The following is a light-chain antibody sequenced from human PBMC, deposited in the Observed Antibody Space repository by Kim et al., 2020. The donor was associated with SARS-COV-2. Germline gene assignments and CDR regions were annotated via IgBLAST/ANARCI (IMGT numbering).Light chain of an antibody. Sequence: ELVMTQSPATLSVSPGETATLSCRASQPIGTNLAWYQQRPGQAPRLLIYGASTRASNVPVRFSGSGSGTDFTLTISSLQSEDFVVYFCQRCNDWPPYTFGKGTKLEI. J-gene: IGKJ2*01. CDR3: QRCNDWPPYT. V-gene: IGKV3-15*01. CDR2: GAS. CDR1: QPIGTN.